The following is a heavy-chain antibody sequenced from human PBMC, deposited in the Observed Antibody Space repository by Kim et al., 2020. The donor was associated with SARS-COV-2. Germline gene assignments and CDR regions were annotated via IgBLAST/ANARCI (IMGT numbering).Heavy chain of an antibody. Sequence: ASVKVSCKASGYTFTSYDINWVRQATGQGLEWMGWMNPNSGNTGYAQKFQGRVTMTRNTSISTAYMELSSLRSEDTAVYYCARVILGYCSSTSCYHDAFDIWGQGTMVTVSS. D-gene: IGHD2-2*01. J-gene: IGHJ3*02. CDR1: GYTFTSYD. CDR2: MNPNSGNT. V-gene: IGHV1-8*01. CDR3: ARVILGYCSSTSCYHDAFDI.